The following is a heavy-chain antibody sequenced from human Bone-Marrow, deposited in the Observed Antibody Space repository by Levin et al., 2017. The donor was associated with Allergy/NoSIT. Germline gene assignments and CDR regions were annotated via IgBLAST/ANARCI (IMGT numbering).Heavy chain of an antibody. V-gene: IGHV3-73*01. CDR3: VRQDCGGTSCARPY. CDR2: IEMPYNSYAT. CDR1: GFIFSDSV. D-gene: IGHD2-2*01. Sequence: GGSLRLSCAASGFIFSDSVIHWVRQTSGRGLEWVGHIEMPYNSYATKYAESVKGRFKVSRDDSKSTAYLQLNSLKIEDTGVYFCVRQDCGGTSCARPYWGQGTLVTVSS. J-gene: IGHJ4*02.